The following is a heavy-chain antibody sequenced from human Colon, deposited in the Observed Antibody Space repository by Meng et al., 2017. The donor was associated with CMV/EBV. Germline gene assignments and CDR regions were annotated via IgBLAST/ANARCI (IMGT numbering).Heavy chain of an antibody. D-gene: IGHD3-3*01. J-gene: IGHJ4*02. V-gene: IGHV3-74*01. CDR1: GFTFSSYW. CDR2: INSDGSST. CDR3: AIYDFWSGYRDY. Sequence: CEASGFTFSSYWMHWVRQAPGKGLVWVSRINSDGSSTSYADSVKGRFTISRDNAKNTLYLQMNSLRAEDTAVYYCAIYDFWSGYRDYWGQGTLVTVSS.